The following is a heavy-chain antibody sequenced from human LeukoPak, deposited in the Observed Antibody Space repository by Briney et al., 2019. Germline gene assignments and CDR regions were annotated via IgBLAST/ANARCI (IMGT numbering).Heavy chain of an antibody. CDR1: GYTFTGYY. Sequence: ASVTVSCKASGYTFTGYYMHWVRQAPGQGLEWMGWINPNSGGTNYAQKFQGRVTMTRDTSISTAYMELSRLRSDDTAVYYCARDGIAAAGEYNWFDPWGQGTLVTVSS. CDR2: INPNSGGT. J-gene: IGHJ5*02. D-gene: IGHD6-13*01. V-gene: IGHV1-2*02. CDR3: ARDGIAAAGEYNWFDP.